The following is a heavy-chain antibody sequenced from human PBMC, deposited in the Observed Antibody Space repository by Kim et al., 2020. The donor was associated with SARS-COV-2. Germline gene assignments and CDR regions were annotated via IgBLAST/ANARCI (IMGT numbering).Heavy chain of an antibody. D-gene: IGHD2-2*01. CDR2: IGGTTNYI. Sequence: GGSLRLSCAASGFAFETHSMNWVRQAPGKGLEWVSSIGGTTNYIYYADSVKGRFTISRDNSKNSLYLQMNSLSAEDTAVYYCARGGYCSSTSCYFYYY. V-gene: IGHV3-21*01. CDR3: ARGGYCSSTSCYFYYY. CDR1: GFAFETHS. J-gene: IGHJ6*01.